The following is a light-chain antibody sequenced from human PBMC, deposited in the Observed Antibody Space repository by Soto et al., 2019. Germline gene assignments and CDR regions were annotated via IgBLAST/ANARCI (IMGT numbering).Light chain of an antibody. J-gene: IGKJ1*01. CDR3: QQYGSSPGGT. CDR1: QSVSSSY. CDR2: GAS. Sequence: EMVLTQSPGTLSLSPGERATLSCRASQSVSSSYLAWYQQKPGQAPRLLIYGASSRATGIPDRFSGSGSGTDFTLTFSRLEPEDFAVYYCQQYGSSPGGTFGQGTKVEIK. V-gene: IGKV3-20*01.